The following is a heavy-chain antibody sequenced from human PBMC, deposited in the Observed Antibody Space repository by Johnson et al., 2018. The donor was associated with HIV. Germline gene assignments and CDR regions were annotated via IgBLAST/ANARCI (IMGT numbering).Heavy chain of an antibody. J-gene: IGHJ3*02. V-gene: IGHV3-30-3*01. CDR2: ISYDGSNK. D-gene: IGHD7-27*01. CDR1: GFTFSSYS. Sequence: QVRLVESGGGVVQPGRSLRLSCAASGFTFSSYSMHWVRQAPGKGLEWVAVISYDGSNKYYADSVKGRFTISRDNAKKLLYLQMYSLRAEDTAFYYCARQQLGISEDACDIWGQGTLVTVSS. CDR3: ARQQLGISEDACDI.